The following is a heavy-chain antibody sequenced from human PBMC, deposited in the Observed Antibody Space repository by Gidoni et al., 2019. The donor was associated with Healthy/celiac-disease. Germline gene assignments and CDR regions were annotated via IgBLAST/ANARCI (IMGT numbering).Heavy chain of an antibody. J-gene: IGHJ4*02. Sequence: EVQLLESGGGLVQPGGSLRLSCASSVFTFSSYAMSWVRQAPGKGLEWVAAISGSGGSTYYADSVKGRFTISRDNSKNTLYLQMNSLRAEDTAVYYCAKVLRQWTFDYWGQGTLVTVSS. V-gene: IGHV3-23*01. CDR1: VFTFSSYA. D-gene: IGHD6-19*01. CDR3: AKVLRQWTFDY. CDR2: ISGSGGST.